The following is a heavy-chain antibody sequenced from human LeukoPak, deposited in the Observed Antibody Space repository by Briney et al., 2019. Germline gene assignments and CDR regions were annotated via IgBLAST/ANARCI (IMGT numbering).Heavy chain of an antibody. CDR2: INPNSGGT. V-gene: IGHV1-2*02. Sequence: ASVKVSCKASGYTFTGYYMHWVRQAPGQGLEWMGWINPNSGGTNYAQKFQGRVTLTRDTSISTAYMELSRLRSDDTAVYYCARGTYYYDSSGYPNHLDYWGQGTLVTVSS. CDR3: ARGTYYYDSSGYPNHLDY. D-gene: IGHD3-22*01. CDR1: GYTFTGYY. J-gene: IGHJ4*02.